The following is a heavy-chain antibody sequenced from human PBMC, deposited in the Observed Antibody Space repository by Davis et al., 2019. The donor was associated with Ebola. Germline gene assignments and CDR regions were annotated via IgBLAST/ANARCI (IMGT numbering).Heavy chain of an antibody. CDR2: ISSSSSTI. CDR3: ARDRRMGPIVVPADY. V-gene: IGHV3-48*02. Sequence: PGGSLRLSCAASGFTFSSYSMNWVCQAPGQGLEWVSYISSSSSTIYYADSVKGRFTISRDNAKNSLYLQMNSLRDEDTAVYYCARDRRMGPIVVPADYWGQGTLVTVSS. J-gene: IGHJ4*02. CDR1: GFTFSSYS. D-gene: IGHD2-2*01.